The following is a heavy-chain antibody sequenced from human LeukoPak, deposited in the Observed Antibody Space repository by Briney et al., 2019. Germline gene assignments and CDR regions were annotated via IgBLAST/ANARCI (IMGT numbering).Heavy chain of an antibody. CDR3: ARVPFDTDSYYYYFGMDV. CDR2: VYQTGGT. Sequence: SEALSLTCAVSGGSISSSNWWSWVRQPPGKGLEWIGEVYQTGGTNYNPSLKSRVTILVDTSKNQFSLKLTSVTAADTAVYYCARVPFDTDSYYYYFGMDVWGQGTTVTVSS. J-gene: IGHJ6*02. CDR1: GGSISSSNW. D-gene: IGHD2-21*02. V-gene: IGHV4-4*02.